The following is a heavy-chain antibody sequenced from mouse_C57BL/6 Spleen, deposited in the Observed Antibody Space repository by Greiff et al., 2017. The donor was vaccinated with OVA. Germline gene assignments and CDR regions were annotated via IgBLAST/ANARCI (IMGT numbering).Heavy chain of an antibody. CDR1: GYAFTNYL. CDR2: INPGSGGT. Sequence: VKLQESGAELVRPGTSVKVSCKASGYAFTNYLIEWVKQRPGQGLEWIGVINPGSGGTNYNEKFKGKATLTADKSSSTAYMQLSSLTSEDSAVYFCARGGIFDYWGQGTTLTVSS. V-gene: IGHV1-54*01. CDR3: ARGGIFDY. J-gene: IGHJ2*01.